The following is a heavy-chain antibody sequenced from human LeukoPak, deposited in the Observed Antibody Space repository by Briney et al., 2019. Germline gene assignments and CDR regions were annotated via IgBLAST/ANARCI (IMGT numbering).Heavy chain of an antibody. D-gene: IGHD3-10*01. CDR3: ARVLAALLGVDY. CDR1: GFTFSSYA. CDR2: IIPIFGTA. Sequence: GGSLRLSCAASGFTFSSYAISWVRQAPGQGLEWMGGIIPIFGTANYAQKFQGRVTITADESTSTAYMELSSLRSEDTAVYYCARVLAALLGVDYWGQGTLVTVSS. J-gene: IGHJ4*02. V-gene: IGHV1-69*01.